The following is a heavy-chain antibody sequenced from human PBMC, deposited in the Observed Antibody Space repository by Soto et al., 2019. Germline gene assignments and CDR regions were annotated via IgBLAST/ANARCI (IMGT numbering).Heavy chain of an antibody. CDR1: GGSFSCYC. J-gene: IGHJ6*02. CDR2: INDSGST. Sequence: PSETLSLTCAVYGGSFSCYCWSWIRQPPGKGLEWIGEINDSGSTNYNPSLKSRVTISVDTSKNQFSLKLSSVTAADTAVYYCARGCIFRRYFDWLPDYYYSGMDVWGQGTTVTVSS. V-gene: IGHV4-34*01. CDR3: ARGCIFRRYFDWLPDYYYSGMDV. D-gene: IGHD3-9*01.